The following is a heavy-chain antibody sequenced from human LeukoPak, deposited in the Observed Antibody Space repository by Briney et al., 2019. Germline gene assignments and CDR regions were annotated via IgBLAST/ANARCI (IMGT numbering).Heavy chain of an antibody. CDR2: INHSGST. D-gene: IGHD6-6*01. CDR3: ARGQRIAARFDY. V-gene: IGHV4-34*01. J-gene: IGHJ4*02. CDR1: GGSFSGYY. Sequence: SETLSLTCAVYGGSFSGYYWSWIRQPPGKGLEWIGEINHSGSTNYNPSLKSRVTISVDTSKNQFSLKLSSVTAADTAVYYCARGQRIAARFDYWGQGTLVTVSS.